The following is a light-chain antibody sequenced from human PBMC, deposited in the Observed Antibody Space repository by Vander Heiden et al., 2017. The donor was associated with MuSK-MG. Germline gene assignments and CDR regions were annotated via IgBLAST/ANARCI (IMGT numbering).Light chain of an antibody. V-gene: IGKV4-1*01. J-gene: IGKJ1*01. CDR2: WAS. CDR1: QSVLYSSNNKNY. Sequence: DIVMTQSPDSLAVSLGERATINCKSSQSVLYSSNNKNYLAWYQQKPGQPPKLLIYWASTREAGVPDRFSGSGYGTDFTLTISSLQAEAVAVYYCQQNDSTPPWTFGQGTKVEIK. CDR3: QQNDSTPPWT.